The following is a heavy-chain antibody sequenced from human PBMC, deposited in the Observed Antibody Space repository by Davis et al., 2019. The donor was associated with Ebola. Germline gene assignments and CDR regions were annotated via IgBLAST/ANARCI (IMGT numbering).Heavy chain of an antibody. CDR3: ARHRPMSLGYRYFDF. V-gene: IGHV5-51*01. CDR2: IYPGDSDT. CDR1: GYSFTSYW. D-gene: IGHD5-12*01. J-gene: IGHJ4*02. Sequence: GGSLRLSCKGSGYSFTSYWIGWVRQLPGKGLEWMGIIYPGDSDTRYSPSFQGQVSISVDKSISMAYLQWSSLKASDTAMYYCARHRPMSLGYRYFDFWGQGTLVTVSS.